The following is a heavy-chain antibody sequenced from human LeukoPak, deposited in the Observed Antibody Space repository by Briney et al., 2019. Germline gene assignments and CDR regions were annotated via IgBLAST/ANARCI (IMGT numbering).Heavy chain of an antibody. CDR2: IKQDGSEK. CDR1: GFTFSSYW. D-gene: IGHD6-19*01. CDR3: ARAQGRSSGWSVYYYYGMDV. J-gene: IGHJ6*02. Sequence: PGGSLRLSCAASGFTFSSYWMSWVRRAPGKGLEWVANIKQDGSEKYYVDSVKGRFTISRDNAKNSLYLQMNSLRAEDTAVYYCARAQGRSSGWSVYYYYGMDVWGQGTTVTVSS. V-gene: IGHV3-7*01.